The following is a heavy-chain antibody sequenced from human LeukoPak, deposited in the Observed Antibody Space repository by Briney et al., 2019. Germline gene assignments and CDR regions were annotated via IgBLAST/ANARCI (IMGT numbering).Heavy chain of an antibody. J-gene: IGHJ4*02. CDR1: GGSISSGGYS. CDR2: IYHSGST. Sequence: SETLSLTCATSGGSISSGGYSWSWIRQPPGKGLEWIGYIYHSGSTYYNPSLKSRVTISVDRSKNQFSLKLSSVTAADTAVYYCARASPYCSGGSCYSVADYWGQGTLVTVSS. D-gene: IGHD2-15*01. V-gene: IGHV4-30-2*01. CDR3: ARASPYCSGGSCYSVADY.